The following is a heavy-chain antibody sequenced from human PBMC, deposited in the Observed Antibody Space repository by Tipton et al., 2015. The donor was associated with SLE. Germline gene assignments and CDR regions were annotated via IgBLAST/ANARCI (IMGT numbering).Heavy chain of an antibody. CDR3: ARQGLGNGDCWFFDL. D-gene: IGHD7-27*01. V-gene: IGHV4-34*01. CDR1: GGSFSGYY. J-gene: IGHJ2*01. CDR2: INHSGFT. Sequence: SLTCAVYGGSFSGYYWTWIRQPPGKGLECIGEINHSGFTNYNPSLKSRVTISVDTSKNQFSLKLTSVTAADTAVYYCARQGLGNGDCWFFDLWGRGTLVTVSS.